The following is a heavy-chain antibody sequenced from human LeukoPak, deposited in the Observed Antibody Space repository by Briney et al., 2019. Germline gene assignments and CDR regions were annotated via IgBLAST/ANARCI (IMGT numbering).Heavy chain of an antibody. CDR1: GYTLTAYY. J-gene: IGHJ3*02. Sequence: SVKVSCKASGYTLTAYYIYWVRQAPGQGLEWMGRIIPIFGTANYAQKFQGRVTITTDESTSTAYMELSSLRSEDTAVYYCARDLAVTDAFDIWGQGTMVTVSS. D-gene: IGHD2-21*02. CDR3: ARDLAVTDAFDI. V-gene: IGHV1-69*05. CDR2: IIPIFGTA.